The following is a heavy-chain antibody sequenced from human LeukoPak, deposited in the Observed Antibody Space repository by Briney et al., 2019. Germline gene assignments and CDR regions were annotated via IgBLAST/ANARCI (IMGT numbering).Heavy chain of an antibody. CDR2: IYHSGST. CDR3: ARGTSTTNDAFDI. D-gene: IGHD1-1*01. J-gene: IGHJ3*02. V-gene: IGHV4-59*12. CDR1: GVSFSSYY. Sequence: SETLSLTCTVSGVSFSSYYWSWIRQPPGKGLEWIGYIYHSGSTYYNPSLKSRVTISVDRSKNQFSLKLSSVTAADTAVYYCARGTSTTNDAFDIWGQGTMVTVSS.